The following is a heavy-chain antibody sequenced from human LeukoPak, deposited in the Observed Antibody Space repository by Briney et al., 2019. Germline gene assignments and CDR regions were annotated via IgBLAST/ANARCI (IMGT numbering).Heavy chain of an antibody. CDR3: ARVVAGTGYAFDI. Sequence: ASVKVSCKTSGYSLTNYDINWVRQATGQGLEWTGWMSPNSGKTGYAQKFQGRVTMTKNTSMSTAYMELSSLTSEDTAVYYCARVVAGTGYAFDIWGQGTMVTVSS. V-gene: IGHV1-8*01. J-gene: IGHJ3*02. D-gene: IGHD6-19*01. CDR2: MSPNSGKT. CDR1: GYSLTNYD.